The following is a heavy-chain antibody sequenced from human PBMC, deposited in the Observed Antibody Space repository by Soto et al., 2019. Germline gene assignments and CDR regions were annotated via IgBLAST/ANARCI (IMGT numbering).Heavy chain of an antibody. V-gene: IGHV3-23*01. J-gene: IGHJ4*02. D-gene: IGHD3-16*02. CDR2: ISGSGGST. CDR1: GFTFSSYA. Sequence: PGGSLRLSCAASGFTFSSYAMSWVRQAPGKGLEWVSAISGSGGSTYYADSVKGRFTISRDNSKNTLYLQMNSLRAEDTAVYYCAKVGGYRDYIWGSYRHNAPIDYWGQGTLVTVSS. CDR3: AKVGGYRDYIWGSYRHNAPIDY.